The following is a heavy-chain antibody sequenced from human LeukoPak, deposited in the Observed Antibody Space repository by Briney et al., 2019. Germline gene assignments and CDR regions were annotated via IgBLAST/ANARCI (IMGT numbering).Heavy chain of an antibody. CDR1: GGSISSGGYY. CDR3: ARHGDYGDYTLVFGI. D-gene: IGHD4-17*01. J-gene: IGHJ3*02. CDR2: IYYSGST. Sequence: SETLSLTCTVSGGSISSGGYYWSWIRQHPGKGLEWIGYIYYSGSTDYNPSLKSRVTISVDMSKSQFFLNLSSVTAADTGVYYCARHGDYGDYTLVFGIWGQGTVVTVSS. V-gene: IGHV4-31*03.